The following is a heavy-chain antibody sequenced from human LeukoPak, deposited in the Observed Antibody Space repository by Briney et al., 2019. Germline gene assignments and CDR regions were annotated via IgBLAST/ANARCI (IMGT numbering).Heavy chain of an antibody. J-gene: IGHJ4*02. CDR1: GFTFSNYA. V-gene: IGHV3-9*01. Sequence: GGSLSLSCAASGFTFSNYAMNWVRQAPGKGLEWVSGISWNSGSIGYADSVKGRFTISRDNAKNSLYLQMNSLRAEDTALYYCAKADSSWYSYFDYWGQGTLVTVSS. CDR2: ISWNSGSI. D-gene: IGHD6-13*01. CDR3: AKADSSWYSYFDY.